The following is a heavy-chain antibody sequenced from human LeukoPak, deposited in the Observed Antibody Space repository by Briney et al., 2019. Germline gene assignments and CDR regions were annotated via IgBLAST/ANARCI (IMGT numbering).Heavy chain of an antibody. J-gene: IGHJ4*02. Sequence: PSETLSLTCTVSGGSISGYFWSWIRQPAGKGLEWIGRIYTSGSTNYNPSLKSRVTMSVDTSKNQFSLKLSSVTAADTAVYYCAREDYYDSSGYYGAFDYWGQGTLVTVSS. CDR3: AREDYYDSSGYYGAFDY. CDR2: IYTSGST. D-gene: IGHD3-22*01. V-gene: IGHV4-4*07. CDR1: GGSISGYF.